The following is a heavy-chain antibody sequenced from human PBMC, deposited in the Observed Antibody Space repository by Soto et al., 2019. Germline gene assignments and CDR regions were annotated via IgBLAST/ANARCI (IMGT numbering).Heavy chain of an antibody. CDR3: AREPYSSSSSWFDP. CDR2: INSDGSST. V-gene: IGHV3-74*01. J-gene: IGHJ5*02. CDR1: GFTFCSYW. Sequence: PGGSLRLSCAASGFTFCSYWMHWVRQAPGKGLVWVSRINSDGSSTSYADSVKGRFTISRDNAKNTLYLQMNSLRAEDTAVYYCAREPYSSSSSWFDPWGQGTLVTAPQ. D-gene: IGHD6-6*01.